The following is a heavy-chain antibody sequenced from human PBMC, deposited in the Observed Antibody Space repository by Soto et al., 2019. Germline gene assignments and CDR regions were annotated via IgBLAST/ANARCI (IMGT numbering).Heavy chain of an antibody. CDR2: INHSGST. Sequence: SETLSLTCAVYGGSFSGYYWSWIRQPPGKGLEWIGEINHSGSTNYNPSLKSRVTISVDTSKNQFSLKLSSVTAADTAVYYCARGFFDFWSGSLDCFDPWGHRIPVTVS. CDR3: ARGFFDFWSGSLDCFDP. D-gene: IGHD3-3*01. V-gene: IGHV4-34*01. J-gene: IGHJ5*02. CDR1: GGSFSGYY.